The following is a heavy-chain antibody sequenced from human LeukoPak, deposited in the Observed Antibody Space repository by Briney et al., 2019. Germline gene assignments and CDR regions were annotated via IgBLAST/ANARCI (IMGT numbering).Heavy chain of an antibody. CDR2: IYYSGST. V-gene: IGHV4-59*08. Sequence: SETLSLTCTVSGGSISSYYWSWIRQPPGKGLEWIGYIYYSGSTNYNPSLKSRVTISVDTSKNQFSLKLSSVTAADTAVYYCASKTYDSSGPLPFDIWGQGTMVTVSS. J-gene: IGHJ3*02. CDR1: GGSISSYY. CDR3: ASKTYDSSGPLPFDI. D-gene: IGHD3-22*01.